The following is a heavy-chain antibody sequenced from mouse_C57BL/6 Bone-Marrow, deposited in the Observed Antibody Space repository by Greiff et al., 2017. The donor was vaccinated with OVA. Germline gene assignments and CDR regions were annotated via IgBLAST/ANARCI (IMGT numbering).Heavy chain of an antibody. J-gene: IGHJ3*01. Sequence: QVQLQQPGAELVMPGASVKLSCTASGYTFTSYWMHWVKQRPGQGLEWIGEIDPSDSYTNYNQKFKGKSTLTVDKSSSTAYMQLSSLTSEDSAVYYCARETAQATWAYWGQGTLVTVSA. CDR2: IDPSDSYT. CDR3: ARETAQATWAY. CDR1: GYTFTSYW. D-gene: IGHD3-2*02. V-gene: IGHV1-69*01.